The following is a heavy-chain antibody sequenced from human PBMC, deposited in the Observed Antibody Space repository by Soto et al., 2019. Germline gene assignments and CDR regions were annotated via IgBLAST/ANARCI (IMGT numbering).Heavy chain of an antibody. CDR3: TRRISAARAY. D-gene: IGHD1-20*01. CDR2: IRDRAYSYAT. V-gene: IGHV3-73*01. CDR1: GFVFKDSS. Sequence: EVLLLESGGGMVQPGGSLKLSCAASGFVFKDSSIHWVRQASGKGLEWVCRIRDRAYSYATAYAEWVKGRFTISRDDSNNTAYLQMSGLKTEDTAIYYCTRRISAARAYWGQGPLVTVSS. J-gene: IGHJ4*02.